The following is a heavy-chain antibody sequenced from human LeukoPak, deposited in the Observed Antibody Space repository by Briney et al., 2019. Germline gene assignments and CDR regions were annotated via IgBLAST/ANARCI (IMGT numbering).Heavy chain of an antibody. CDR3: ARRYPRNIAAAGTYYYYMDV. CDR1: GGSISSYY. D-gene: IGHD6-13*01. V-gene: IGHV4-59*01. CDR2: IYYSGST. Sequence: SETLSLTCTVSGGSISSYYWSWIRQPPGKGLEWIGYIYYSGSTNYNPSLKSRVTISVDTSKNQFSLKLGSVTAADTAVYYCARRYPRNIAAAGTYYYYMDVWGKGTTVTVSS. J-gene: IGHJ6*03.